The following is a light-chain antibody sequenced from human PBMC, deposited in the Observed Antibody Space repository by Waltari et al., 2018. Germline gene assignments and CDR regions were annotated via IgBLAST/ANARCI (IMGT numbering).Light chain of an antibody. CDR3: YAAADNNLGV. V-gene: IGLV3-27*01. Sequence: SFELTPTSSLSVSPGQTARTTGSGDVLANKYARWFQQKPGQAPVLIISRDTERPSGIPERFSGSSSGTTVTLTIRGAQAEDEADYYCYAAADNNLGVFGGGTKVTVL. CDR1: VLANKY. J-gene: IGLJ3*02. CDR2: RDT.